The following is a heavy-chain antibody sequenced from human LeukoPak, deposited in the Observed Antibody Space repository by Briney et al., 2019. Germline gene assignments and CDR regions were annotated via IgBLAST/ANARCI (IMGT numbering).Heavy chain of an antibody. CDR1: GGSISSGGYY. Sequence: SETLSLTCTVSGGSISSGGYYWSWIRQPPGKGLEWIGYIYHSGSTNYNPSLKSRVTISVDTSKNQFSLKLSSVTAADTAVYYCARVEYSSSSEPLFDYWGQGTLVTVSS. CDR3: ARVEYSSSSEPLFDY. CDR2: IYHSGST. D-gene: IGHD6-13*01. V-gene: IGHV4-61*08. J-gene: IGHJ4*02.